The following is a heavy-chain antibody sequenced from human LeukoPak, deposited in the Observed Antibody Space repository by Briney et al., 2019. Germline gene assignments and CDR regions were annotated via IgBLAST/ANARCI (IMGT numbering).Heavy chain of an antibody. D-gene: IGHD3-10*01. J-gene: IGHJ4*02. CDR1: GFTFSSYA. CDR3: AKYGFGEFHFDY. V-gene: IGHV3-23*01. Sequence: GGSLRLSSAACGFTFSSYAMSWVRQAPGKGLEWVSAISASGGSTYYADSVKGRFTISRDNSKNTLYLQMNSLRAEDTAVYYCAKYGFGEFHFDYWGQGTLVTVSS. CDR2: ISASGGST.